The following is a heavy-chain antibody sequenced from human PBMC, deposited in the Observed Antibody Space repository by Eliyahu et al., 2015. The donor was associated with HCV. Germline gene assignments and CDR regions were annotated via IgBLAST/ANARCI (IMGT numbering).Heavy chain of an antibody. CDR2: ISYDGSNK. D-gene: IGHD5-18*01. Sequence: QVQLVESGGGVVQPGRSLRLSCAASGFTFSSYGMHWVRQAPGKGLEWVAVISYDGSNKYYADSVKGRFTISRDNSKNTLYLQMNSLRAEDTAVYYCAKGSGSAMGPGDAFDIWGQGTMVTVSS. J-gene: IGHJ3*02. V-gene: IGHV3-30*18. CDR1: GFTFSSYG. CDR3: AKGSGSAMGPGDAFDI.